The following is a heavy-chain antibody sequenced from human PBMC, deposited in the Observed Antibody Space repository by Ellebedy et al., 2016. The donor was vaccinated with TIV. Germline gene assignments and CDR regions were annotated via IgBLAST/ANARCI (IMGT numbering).Heavy chain of an antibody. CDR2: INSDGSST. CDR1: GPTFSEYA. D-gene: IGHD5-12*01. Sequence: GESLKISCSASGPTFSEYAMHWVRQAPGKGLVWVSRINSDGSSTNYADSVKGRFTISRDNAKNTVYLQINSLGAEDTAMYYCAKDLHILAADYWGQGTLVTVSS. J-gene: IGHJ4*02. CDR3: AKDLHILAADY. V-gene: IGHV3-74*01.